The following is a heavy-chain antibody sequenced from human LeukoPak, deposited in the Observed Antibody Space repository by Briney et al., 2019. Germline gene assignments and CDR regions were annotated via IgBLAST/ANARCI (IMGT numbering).Heavy chain of an antibody. CDR1: GGSISSYY. D-gene: IGHD2-2*01. J-gene: IGHJ4*02. CDR3: AGAHYCSSTSCYSHGYGY. Sequence: PSETLSLTCAVSGGSISSYYWSWIRQPPGKGLEWIGYIYYSGSTNYNPSLKSRVTISVDTSKNQFSLKLSSVTAADTAVYYCAGAHYCSSTSCYSHGYGYWGQGTLVTVSS. CDR2: IYYSGST. V-gene: IGHV4-59*12.